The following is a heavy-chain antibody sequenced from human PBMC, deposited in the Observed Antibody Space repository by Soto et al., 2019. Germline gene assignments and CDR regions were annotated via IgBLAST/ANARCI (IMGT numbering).Heavy chain of an antibody. Sequence: GRSLRLSCAASGFTFSSYSMNWVRQAPGKGLEWVSSISSSSSYIYYADSVKGRFTISRDNAKNSLYLQMNSLRDEDTAVYYCARAAEYSSSSFDYWGQGTLVTAP. V-gene: IGHV3-21*01. CDR2: ISSSSSYI. CDR3: ARAAEYSSSSFDY. CDR1: GFTFSSYS. J-gene: IGHJ4*02. D-gene: IGHD6-6*01.